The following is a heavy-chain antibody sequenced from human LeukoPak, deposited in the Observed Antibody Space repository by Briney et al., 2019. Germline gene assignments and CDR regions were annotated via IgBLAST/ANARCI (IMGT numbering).Heavy chain of an antibody. CDR1: GGSFSGYY. D-gene: IGHD6-13*01. Sequence: SETLSLTCAVYGGSFSGYYWSWIRQPPGKGLEWIGSIYYSGSTYYNPSLKSRVTISVDTSKNQFSLKVSSVTAADTAVYFCARLEMAAAGNRWFDPWGQGTLVTVSS. V-gene: IGHV4-34*01. CDR3: ARLEMAAAGNRWFDP. J-gene: IGHJ5*02. CDR2: IYYSGST.